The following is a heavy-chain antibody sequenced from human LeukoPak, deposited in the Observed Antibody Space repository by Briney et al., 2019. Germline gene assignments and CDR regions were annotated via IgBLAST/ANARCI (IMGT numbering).Heavy chain of an antibody. CDR3: ARDQHSYQLLCLMAN. V-gene: IGHV3-30*04. J-gene: IGHJ4*02. Sequence: PGRSLRLSCAASGFTFSSYAMHWVRQAPGKGLEWVAVISYDGSNKYYADSVKGRFTISRDNPKNTLYLQMNSLRAEDTAVYYCARDQHSYQLLCLMANWGQGTLVTVSS. CDR2: ISYDGSNK. D-gene: IGHD2-2*01. CDR1: GFTFSSYA.